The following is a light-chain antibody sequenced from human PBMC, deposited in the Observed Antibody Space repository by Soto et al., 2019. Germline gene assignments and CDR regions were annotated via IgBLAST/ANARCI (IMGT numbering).Light chain of an antibody. CDR1: SSDVGGYNY. CDR2: EVS. V-gene: IGLV2-14*03. Sequence: QSALTQPASVSGSPGQSITISCTGTSSDVGGYNYVSWYQQHPCKAPKLMIYEVSNRPSGDSDRFSGSKSGNTASLTISGLQAEADADYYCSSYTSSSAPSVFGSGTKLTVL. J-gene: IGLJ1*01. CDR3: SSYTSSSAPSV.